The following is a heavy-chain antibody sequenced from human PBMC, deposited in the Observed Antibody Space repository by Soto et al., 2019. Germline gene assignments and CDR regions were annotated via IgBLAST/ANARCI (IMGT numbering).Heavy chain of an antibody. V-gene: IGHV4-31*03. Sequence: QVHLQESGPGLVKPSQTLSLTCSVSGASITSNAHYWSWIRQRPGKGLEWIGYIYYGGSTYYNPSLKGRVTLSEDTFKNQFPRWLRSVTAADTAVYVCASAFRDYYASGSPPLALWGQGTLVTVSS. CDR1: GASITSNAHY. CDR2: IYYGGST. D-gene: IGHD3-10*01. J-gene: IGHJ4*02. CDR3: ASAFRDYYASGSPPLAL.